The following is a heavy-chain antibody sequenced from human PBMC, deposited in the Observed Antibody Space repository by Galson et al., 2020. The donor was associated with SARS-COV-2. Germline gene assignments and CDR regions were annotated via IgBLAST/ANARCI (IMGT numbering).Heavy chain of an antibody. CDR1: GFTFSSYG. CDR2: IWYDGSNK. CDR3: ARETGEVDYYYYYYMDV. J-gene: IGHJ6*03. Sequence: GESLKISCAASGFTFSSYGMHWVRQAPGKGLEWVAVIWYDGSNKYYADSVKGRFTISRDNSKNTLYLQMNSLRAEDTAVYYCARETGEVDYYYYYYMDVWGKGTTVTISS. V-gene: IGHV3-33*01. D-gene: IGHD7-27*01.